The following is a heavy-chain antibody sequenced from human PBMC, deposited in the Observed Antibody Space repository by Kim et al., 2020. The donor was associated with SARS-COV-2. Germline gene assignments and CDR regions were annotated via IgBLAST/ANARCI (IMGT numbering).Heavy chain of an antibody. V-gene: IGHV3-23*01. Sequence: GGSLRLSCAASGFTFSSYAMSWVRQAPGKGLEWVSAISGSGGSTYYADSVKGRFTISRDNSKNTLYLQMNSLRAEDTAVYYCAKDQVKSYYDILTSFDPWGQGTLVTVSS. J-gene: IGHJ5*02. CDR3: AKDQVKSYYDILTSFDP. D-gene: IGHD3-9*01. CDR2: ISGSGGST. CDR1: GFTFSSYA.